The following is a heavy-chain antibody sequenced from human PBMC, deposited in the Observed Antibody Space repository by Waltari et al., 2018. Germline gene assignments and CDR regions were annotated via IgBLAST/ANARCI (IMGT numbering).Heavy chain of an antibody. CDR3: ARDRGRGLYLDT. J-gene: IGHJ5*02. Sequence: QLQLQESGPGLVKPSGTLSLSCAVSGDSVGGAYWWSWVRQSPRKGLEWIGQVHGSGRTNYTPAFASRVTISIDTSNNQFSLKVTSATAADTAVYYCARDRGRGLYLDTWGPGTLVTFSP. D-gene: IGHD2-15*01. CDR2: VHGSGRT. CDR1: GDSVGGAYW. V-gene: IGHV4-4*02.